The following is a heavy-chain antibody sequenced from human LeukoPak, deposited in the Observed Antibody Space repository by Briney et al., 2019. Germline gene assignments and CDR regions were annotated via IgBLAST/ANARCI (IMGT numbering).Heavy chain of an antibody. Sequence: ASVKVSCKASGYTFIGYYMHWVRQAPGQGLEWMGRITPNSGATKYAQNFQGRVTMTRDTSIGTAYMELSSLRSEDTAVYYCARAKDGYTNFDNWGQGTLVTVSS. D-gene: IGHD5-24*01. V-gene: IGHV1-2*06. CDR2: ITPNSGAT. J-gene: IGHJ4*02. CDR3: ARAKDGYTNFDN. CDR1: GYTFIGYY.